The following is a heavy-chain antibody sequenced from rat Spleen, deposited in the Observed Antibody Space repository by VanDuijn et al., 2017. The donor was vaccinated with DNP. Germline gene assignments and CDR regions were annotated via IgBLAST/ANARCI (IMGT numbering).Heavy chain of an antibody. V-gene: IGHV5-22*01. Sequence: EVQLVESGGGLVQPGRSLKLSCAASGFTFSDYYMAWVRQAPTKGLEWVAYITYDGSSTYYRDSVKGRFTISRDNAKSTLYLQMNSLRSEDMATYYCARPLYYYSGGFAYWGQGTLVTVSS. CDR1: GFTFSDYY. J-gene: IGHJ3*01. CDR3: ARPLYYYSGGFAY. CDR2: ITYDGSST. D-gene: IGHD1-1*01.